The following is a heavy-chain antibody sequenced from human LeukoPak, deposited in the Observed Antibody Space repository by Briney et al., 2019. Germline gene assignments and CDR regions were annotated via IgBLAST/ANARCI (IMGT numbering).Heavy chain of an antibody. Sequence: GGSLRLSCAASGFTFSSYAMSWVRQAPGKGLEWVSAISGSGGSTYYADSVKGRFTISRDNSKNTLYLQMNSLRAEDTAVYYCAKAGQGITMIVVVYYFDYWGQGTLATVSS. D-gene: IGHD3-22*01. V-gene: IGHV3-23*01. CDR3: AKAGQGITMIVVVYYFDY. J-gene: IGHJ4*02. CDR1: GFTFSSYA. CDR2: ISGSGGST.